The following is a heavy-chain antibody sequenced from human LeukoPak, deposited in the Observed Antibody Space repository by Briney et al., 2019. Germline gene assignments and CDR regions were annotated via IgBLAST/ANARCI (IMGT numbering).Heavy chain of an antibody. J-gene: IGHJ4*02. D-gene: IGHD4-17*01. CDR3: ARGQGTVTTH. CDR1: GGSISSYY. V-gene: IGHV4-59*12. CDR2: IYYSGST. Sequence: SSETLSPTCTVSGGSISSYYWSWIRQPPGKGLEWIGYIYYSGSTNYNPSLKSRVTISLDTSKNQFSLKLSSVTAADTAVYYCARGQGTVTTHWGQGTLVTVSS.